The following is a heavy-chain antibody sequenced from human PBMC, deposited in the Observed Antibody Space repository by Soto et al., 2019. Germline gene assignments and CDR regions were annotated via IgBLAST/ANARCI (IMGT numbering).Heavy chain of an antibody. Sequence: PSETLSLTCAVYGGSFSGYYWSWIRQPPGKGLEWIGEINHSGSTNYNPSLKSRVTISVDTSKNQSSLKLSSVTAADTAVYYCARMGRITIVGVVIIGFDPWGQGTLVTVSS. CDR1: GGSFSGYY. J-gene: IGHJ5*02. CDR2: INHSGST. CDR3: ARMGRITIVGVVIIGFDP. V-gene: IGHV4-34*01. D-gene: IGHD3-3*01.